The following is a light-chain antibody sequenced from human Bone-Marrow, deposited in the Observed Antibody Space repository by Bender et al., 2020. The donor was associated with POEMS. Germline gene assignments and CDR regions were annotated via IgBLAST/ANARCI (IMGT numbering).Light chain of an antibody. V-gene: IGLV1-44*01. CDR2: INN. J-gene: IGLJ3*02. CDR1: SSNIGTNP. CDR3: AAWEDSLNGWV. Sequence: QSVLTQPPSVSGAPGQRVTISCSGSSSNIGTNPVNWYQQLPGTAPKLLIYINNQRPLGVPDRFSGSKSGTSASLAISGLQSEDEADYYCAAWEDSLNGWVFGGGTKLTVL.